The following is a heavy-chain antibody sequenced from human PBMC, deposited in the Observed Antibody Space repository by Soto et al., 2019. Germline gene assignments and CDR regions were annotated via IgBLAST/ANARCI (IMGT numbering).Heavy chain of an antibody. D-gene: IGHD3-16*01. CDR1: GGSISGATYY. Sequence: HVPLQESGPGLLKPSQTLALTCTVSGGSISGATYYWSWIRHLHGKGLEWIGYISYTGTTYYRPSLESRVTISLDTSKNQCSLKLTSVTAADTAVYYRARDTGFYGGYNGFDPWGQGTLVTVSS. J-gene: IGHJ5*02. CDR3: ARDTGFYGGYNGFDP. V-gene: IGHV4-31*03. CDR2: ISYTGTT.